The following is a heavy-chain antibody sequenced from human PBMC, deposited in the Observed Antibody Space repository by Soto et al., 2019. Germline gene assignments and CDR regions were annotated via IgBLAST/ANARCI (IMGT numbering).Heavy chain of an antibody. D-gene: IGHD2-15*01. CDR3: ARRGLVVVAATDVGWFDP. CDR1: GGSISSSSYY. J-gene: IGHJ5*02. Sequence: SETLSLTCTVSGGSISSSSYYWGWIRQPPGKGLEWIGSIYYSGSTYYNPSLKSRVTISVDTSKNQFSLKLSSVTAADTAVYYCARRGLVVVAATDVGWFDPWGQGTLVTVSS. V-gene: IGHV4-39*01. CDR2: IYYSGST.